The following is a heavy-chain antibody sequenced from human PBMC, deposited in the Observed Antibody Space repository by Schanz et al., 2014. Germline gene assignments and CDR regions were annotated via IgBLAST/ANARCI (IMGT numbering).Heavy chain of an antibody. CDR1: GFTFSSYG. D-gene: IGHD2-8*02. V-gene: IGHV3-30*02. CDR3: AKDTGYCHGGACYCFEY. CDR2: IWYDGSNK. Sequence: VQLVESGGGVVRPGGSLRLSCAASGFTFSSYGMHWVRQAPGKGLEWVAIIWYDGSNKYYADSVKGRFTISRDNSQSTLYLQMDSLRPEDTAVYFCAKDTGYCHGGACYCFEYWGLGILVTVSS. J-gene: IGHJ4*02.